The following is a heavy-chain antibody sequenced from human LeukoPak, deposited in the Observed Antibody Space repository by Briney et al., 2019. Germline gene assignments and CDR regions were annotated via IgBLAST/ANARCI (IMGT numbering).Heavy chain of an antibody. CDR3: ARAKGGSGVD. J-gene: IGHJ4*02. CDR2: IYHSGST. D-gene: IGHD3-10*01. Sequence: SETLSLTCAVSGYSIRSGYYWGWIRQPPGKGLEWIGSIYHSGSTYYNPSLKSRVTISVDTSKNQFSLKLSSVTAADSAVYYCARAKGGSGVDWGQGILVTVSS. V-gene: IGHV4-38-2*01. CDR1: GYSIRSGYY.